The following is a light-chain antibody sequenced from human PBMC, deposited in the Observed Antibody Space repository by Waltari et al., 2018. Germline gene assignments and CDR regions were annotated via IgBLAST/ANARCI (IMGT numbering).Light chain of an antibody. J-gene: IGKJ1*01. CDR1: QCVLSRYNNKDY. CDR3: HQYNDLPWT. CDR2: WAS. Sequence: DIVMTQSPDSLAVSRVERATLNCKSSQCVLSRYNNKDYLAWYQQKSGQHPKLLTYWASTRSAGVPARFSGSGSGTDFTLTINSLQAEDVAIYFCHQYNDLPWTFGPWTKLESK. V-gene: IGKV4-1*01.